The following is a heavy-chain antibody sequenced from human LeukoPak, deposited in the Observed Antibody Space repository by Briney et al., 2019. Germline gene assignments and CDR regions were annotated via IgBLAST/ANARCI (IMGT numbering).Heavy chain of an antibody. J-gene: IGHJ4*02. D-gene: IGHD1-26*01. CDR3: ARYSELAQRTYFDY. V-gene: IGHV4-39*07. CDR1: GGSISSSTYY. Sequence: SETLSLTCTVSGGSISSSTYYWGWIRQPPGKGLEWIGSIYYSGSTYYYPSLKSRVTISVDTSKNQFSLKLSSVTAADTAVYYCARYSELAQRTYFDYWGQGTLVTVSS. CDR2: IYYSGST.